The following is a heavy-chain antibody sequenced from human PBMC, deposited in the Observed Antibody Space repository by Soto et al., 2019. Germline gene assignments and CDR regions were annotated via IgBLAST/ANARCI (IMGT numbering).Heavy chain of an antibody. V-gene: IGHV4-34*02. D-gene: IGHD2-21*01. Sequence: QVHLQQWGAGLLKPSETLSLTCGVYGGSLRGSYWSWIRQPPGKALEWLGKVTHSGSTTFNPSLKSRVSVSVDTSDNQFCLKLTSVTAADTAVYYCARGHIPVYGPVPDYFDSWGQGTLVTVSS. CDR1: GGSLRGSY. CDR2: VTHSGST. CDR3: ARGHIPVYGPVPDYFDS. J-gene: IGHJ4*02.